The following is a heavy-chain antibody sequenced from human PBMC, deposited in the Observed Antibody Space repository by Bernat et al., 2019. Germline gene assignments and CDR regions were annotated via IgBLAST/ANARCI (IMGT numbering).Heavy chain of an antibody. V-gene: IGHV3-11*05. D-gene: IGHD5-12*01. J-gene: IGHJ6*03. CDR2: ISSSSSYT. Sequence: QVQLVESGGGLVKPGGSLRLSCAASGFTFSDYYMSWIRQAPGKGLEWVSYISSSSSYTNYADSVKGRFTIYRDNAKNSLYLQMNSLRAEDTAVYYCARERVGYSGYDAPYYYYYMDVWGKGTTVTVSS. CDR3: ARERVGYSGYDAPYYYYYMDV. CDR1: GFTFSDYY.